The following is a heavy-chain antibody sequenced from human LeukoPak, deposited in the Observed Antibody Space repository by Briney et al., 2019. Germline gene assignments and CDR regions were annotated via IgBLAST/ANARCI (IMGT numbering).Heavy chain of an antibody. J-gene: IGHJ6*03. CDR1: GYTFTGYY. Sequence: GASVKVSCKASGYTFTGYYMHWVRQAPGQGLEWMGWINPNSGGTNFAQKFHGRVTLTRDTSISTAYMELSRLRSDDTAAYYCARETNYYDSSGNPYMDVWGKGTTVTISS. CDR2: INPNSGGT. CDR3: ARETNYYDSSGNPYMDV. V-gene: IGHV1-2*02. D-gene: IGHD3-22*01.